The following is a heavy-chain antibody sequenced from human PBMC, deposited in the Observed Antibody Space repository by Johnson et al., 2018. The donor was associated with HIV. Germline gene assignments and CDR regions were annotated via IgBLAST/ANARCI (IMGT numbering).Heavy chain of an antibody. CDR2: ISSSGSNI. CDR1: GFTFSSYP. J-gene: IGHJ3*02. D-gene: IGHD2-15*01. Sequence: VQLVESGGGVVQPGRSLRLSCAASGFTFSSYPMHWVRQAPGKGLEWVSYISSSGSNIYYADSVKGRFTISRDNAKNSLYLQMGSLRAEDMAVDYCARAVVAPRAYADDAFDIWGQGTMVTVSS. V-gene: IGHV3-48*04. CDR3: ARAVVAPRAYADDAFDI.